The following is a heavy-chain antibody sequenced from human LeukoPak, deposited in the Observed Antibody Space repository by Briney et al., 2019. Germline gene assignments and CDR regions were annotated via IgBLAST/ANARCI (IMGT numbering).Heavy chain of an antibody. Sequence: SETLSLTCTVSVGSIISSSYYSGWIRQPPGKRLEWIGRIYYSGSSYYNPSLKSRVTISVDTSKNQFSLKLSSVTAADTAVYYCARLSWFGELLSFYFDYWGQGTLVTVSS. D-gene: IGHD3-10*01. CDR2: IYYSGSS. CDR1: VGSIISSSYY. J-gene: IGHJ4*02. V-gene: IGHV4-39*01. CDR3: ARLSWFGELLSFYFDY.